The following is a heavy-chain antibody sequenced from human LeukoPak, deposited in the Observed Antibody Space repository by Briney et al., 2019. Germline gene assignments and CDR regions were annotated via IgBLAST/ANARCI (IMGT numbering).Heavy chain of an antibody. CDR1: GLTVSSTY. Sequence: PGGSLRLSCAASGLTVSSTYMSWVRQTPGKGLEWVSVIYSGGSTYYADSVKGRFTISRDNAKNTLYLQMNSLRAEDTAVYYCARDPGAYFDYWGQGTLVTVSS. V-gene: IGHV3-66*01. J-gene: IGHJ4*02. CDR2: IYSGGST. D-gene: IGHD3-16*01. CDR3: ARDPGAYFDY.